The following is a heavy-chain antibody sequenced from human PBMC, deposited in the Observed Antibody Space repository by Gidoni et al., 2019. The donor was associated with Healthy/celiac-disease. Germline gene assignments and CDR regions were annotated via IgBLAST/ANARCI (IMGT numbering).Heavy chain of an antibody. Sequence: FQGRVTMTRDTSTSTVYMELSSLRSEDTAVYYCARDPLRWFFDYWGQGTLVTVSS. V-gene: IGHV1-46*03. D-gene: IGHD4-17*01. J-gene: IGHJ4*02. CDR3: ARDPLRWFFDY.